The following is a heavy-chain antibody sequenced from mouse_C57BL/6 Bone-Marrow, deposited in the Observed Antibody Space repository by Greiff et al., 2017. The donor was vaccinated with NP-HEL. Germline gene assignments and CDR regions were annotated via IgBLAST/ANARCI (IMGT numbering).Heavy chain of an antibody. J-gene: IGHJ2*01. V-gene: IGHV5-17*01. D-gene: IGHD2-5*01. CDR1: GFTFSDYG. Sequence: EVNVVESGGGLVKPGGSLKLSCAASGFTFSDYGMHWVRQAPEKGLEWVAYISSGSSTIYYADTVKGRFTISRDNAKNTLFLQMTSLRSEDTAMYYCARPYYSNSHYFDYWGQGTTLTVSS. CDR2: ISSGSSTI. CDR3: ARPYYSNSHYFDY.